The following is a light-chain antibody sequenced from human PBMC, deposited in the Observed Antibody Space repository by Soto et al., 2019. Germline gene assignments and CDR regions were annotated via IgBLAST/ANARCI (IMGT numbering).Light chain of an antibody. CDR3: QSYDNNSDYV. CDR2: SDN. Sequence: QSVLTQPPSVSAAPGQKVTISCSGSSSNIGGNSVSWYRQLPGTAPKLLIFSDNNRPSGVPDRLSGSKSGTSASLAITGLRAEDEADYYCQSYDNNSDYVFGTGTKATVL. CDR1: SSNIGGNS. J-gene: IGLJ1*01. V-gene: IGLV1-40*01.